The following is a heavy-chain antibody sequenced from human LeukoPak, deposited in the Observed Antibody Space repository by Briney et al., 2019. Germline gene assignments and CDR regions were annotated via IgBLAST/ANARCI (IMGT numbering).Heavy chain of an antibody. Sequence: SETLSLTCTVSGGSISSYCWSWIRQPPGKGLEWIGYIYTSGSTNYNPSLKSRVTISVDTSKNQFSLKLSSVTAADTAVYYCARHPTYSGSYEDWGQGTLVTVSS. D-gene: IGHD1-26*01. J-gene: IGHJ4*02. CDR1: GGSISSYC. V-gene: IGHV4-4*09. CDR2: IYTSGST. CDR3: ARHPTYSGSYED.